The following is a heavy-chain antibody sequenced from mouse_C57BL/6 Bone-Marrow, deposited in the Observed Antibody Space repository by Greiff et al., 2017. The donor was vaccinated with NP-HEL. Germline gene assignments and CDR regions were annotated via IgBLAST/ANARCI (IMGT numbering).Heavy chain of an antibody. Sequence: EVQLVESGGDLVKPGGSLKLSCAASGFTFSSYGMSWVRQTPDKRLEWVATISSGGSYTYYPDSVKGRVTISRDNAKNTLYLQMSSLKSEDTAMYDCARRGYDDPLFAYWGQGTLVTVSA. V-gene: IGHV5-6*01. CDR2: ISSGGSYT. CDR3: ARRGYDDPLFAY. CDR1: GFTFSSYG. D-gene: IGHD2-4*01. J-gene: IGHJ3*01.